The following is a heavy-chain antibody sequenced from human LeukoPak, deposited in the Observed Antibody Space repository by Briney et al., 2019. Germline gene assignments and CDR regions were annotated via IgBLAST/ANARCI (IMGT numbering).Heavy chain of an antibody. CDR1: GGSISSSNW. CDR2: ISHSGNT. CDR3: ARVTATTPFDY. Sequence: SETLSLTCAVSGGSISSSNWWSWVRQPPGKGLEWIGEISHSGNTNYNPSLESRVTISVDKSKSQFSLKLSSVTAADTAVYFCARVTATTPFDYWGQGALVTVSP. J-gene: IGHJ4*02. V-gene: IGHV4-4*02. D-gene: IGHD1-1*01.